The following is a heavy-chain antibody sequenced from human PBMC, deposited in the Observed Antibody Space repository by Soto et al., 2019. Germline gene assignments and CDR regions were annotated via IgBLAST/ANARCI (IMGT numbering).Heavy chain of an antibody. CDR1: GFALTPYA. D-gene: IGHD1-1*01. V-gene: IGHV3-30-3*01. CDR3: ARDWDRGGGGYLWKSDL. Sequence: PGGSLRLSCAASGFALTPYAMHWVRQATGKGLEWVAIISYDGSYRSYGDSVKGRFTISRDNSENSLYLQMDTLRSEDTAVYYCARDWDRGGGGYLWKSDLWGRGTLVTVTS. CDR2: ISYDGSYR. J-gene: IGHJ2*01.